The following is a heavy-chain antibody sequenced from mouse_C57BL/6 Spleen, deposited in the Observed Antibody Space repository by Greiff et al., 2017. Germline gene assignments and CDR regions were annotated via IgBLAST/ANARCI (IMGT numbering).Heavy chain of an antibody. CDR3: TPHYDYEDFEC. CDR1: GFTFSNYW. V-gene: IGHV6-3*01. D-gene: IGHD2-4*01. Sequence: DVMLVESGGGLVQPGGSMKLSCVASGFTFSNYWMNWVRQSPEKGLEWVAQIRLKSDNYATHYAESVKGRFTISRDGSKSSVYLQMNNLRAEDTGIYYCTPHYDYEDFECWGTGTTLTV. J-gene: IGHJ2*01. CDR2: IRLKSDNYAT.